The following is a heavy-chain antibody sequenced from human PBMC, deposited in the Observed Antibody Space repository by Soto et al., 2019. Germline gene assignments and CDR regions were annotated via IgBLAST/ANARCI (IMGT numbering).Heavy chain of an antibody. CDR1: GFTFSTSA. Sequence: EVQLLESGGGLVQPGGSLRLSCATSGFTFSTSAMTWVRQAPGKGLEGVSSITDGGGLTYYADSVKGRCTISRDNSKKTLSLQMSSLKTDDTAVYYCAVGGDVVGTIGHFYWGQGTLVTVSS. J-gene: IGHJ4*02. CDR3: AVGGDVVGTIGHFY. D-gene: IGHD5-12*01. CDR2: ITDGGGLT. V-gene: IGHV3-23*01.